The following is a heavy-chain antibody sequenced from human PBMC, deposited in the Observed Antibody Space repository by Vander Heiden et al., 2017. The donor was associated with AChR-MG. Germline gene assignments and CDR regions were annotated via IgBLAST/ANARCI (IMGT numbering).Heavy chain of an antibody. V-gene: IGHV3-30*18. D-gene: IGHD2-2*01. Sequence: QVQLVESGGGVVQPGRSLRLSCAASGFTFSSYGMHWVRQAPGKGLEWVAVISYDGSNKYYADSVKGRFTISRDNSKNTLYLQMNSLRAEDTAVYYCAKSGQYQLLDYYYYYMDVWGKGTTVTVSS. CDR2: ISYDGSNK. CDR3: AKSGQYQLLDYYYYYMDV. J-gene: IGHJ6*03. CDR1: GFTFSSYG.